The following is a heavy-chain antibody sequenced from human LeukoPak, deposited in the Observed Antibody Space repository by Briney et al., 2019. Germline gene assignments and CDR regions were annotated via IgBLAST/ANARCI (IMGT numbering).Heavy chain of an antibody. J-gene: IGHJ4*02. V-gene: IGHV3-11*01. CDR1: GFTFSDYY. D-gene: IGHD2-2*01. Sequence: PGGSLRLSCAASGFTFSDYYMSWIRQAPGKGLGWLSHITGSGRTIHYADSVKGRFNISRNKAENSLYLQMNSLRAEDTAVYYCAKILVPHRFDYWGQGNLVTVSS. CDR2: ITGSGRTI. CDR3: AKILVPHRFDY.